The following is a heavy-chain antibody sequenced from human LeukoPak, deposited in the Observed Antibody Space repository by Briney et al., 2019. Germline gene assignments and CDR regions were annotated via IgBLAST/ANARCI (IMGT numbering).Heavy chain of an antibody. CDR1: GGSFSGYY. Sequence: PSETLSLTCAVYGGSFSGYYWSWIRQPPGKGLEWIGEINHSGSTNYNPSLKSRVTISVDTSKNQFSLKLSSVTAADTAVYYCARGRMGLPHYYYYYMDAWGKGTTVTVSS. J-gene: IGHJ6*03. V-gene: IGHV4-34*01. D-gene: IGHD1-7*01. CDR2: INHSGST. CDR3: ARGRMGLPHYYYYYMDA.